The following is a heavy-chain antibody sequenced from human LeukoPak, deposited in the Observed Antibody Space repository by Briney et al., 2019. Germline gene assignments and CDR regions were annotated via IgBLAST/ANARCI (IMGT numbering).Heavy chain of an antibody. Sequence: GGSLRLSCAASGFSFNNYAMSWVRQAPGKGLEWVSAISTTGGSTYYAVSVKGRFTVSRDNSKNTLSLQMDSLRVEDTALYYCAKDWTTVVTPKGYYFDSWGQGTLVTVSS. J-gene: IGHJ4*02. CDR3: AKDWTTVVTPKGYYFDS. CDR1: GFSFNNYA. D-gene: IGHD4-23*01. CDR2: ISTTGGST. V-gene: IGHV3-23*01.